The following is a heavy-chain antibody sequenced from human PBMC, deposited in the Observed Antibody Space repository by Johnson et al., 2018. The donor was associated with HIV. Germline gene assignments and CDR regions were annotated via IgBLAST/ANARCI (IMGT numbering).Heavy chain of an antibody. V-gene: IGHV3-48*03. Sequence: VQLVESRGVLLQPGGSLRLSCAASGFTVSSNEMSWVRQAPGKGLEWVSSISSGGTTIYYSDSVKGRFTISRDNAKNSLYLQTNSLRAEDTAVYYCANDGPFGGNYLIGHDAFDIWGQGTLVTVSS. CDR3: ANDGPFGGNYLIGHDAFDI. J-gene: IGHJ3*02. CDR1: GFTVSSNE. CDR2: ISSGGTTI. D-gene: IGHD1-7*01.